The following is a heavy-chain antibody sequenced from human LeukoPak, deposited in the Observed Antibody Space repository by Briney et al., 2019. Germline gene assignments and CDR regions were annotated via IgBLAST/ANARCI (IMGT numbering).Heavy chain of an antibody. J-gene: IGHJ6*02. V-gene: IGHV1-69*13. CDR1: GYTLSNHA. D-gene: IGHD2-2*01. CDR2: IIPIFGTA. CDR3: ASGYCSSTSCYYYYGMDV. Sequence: SVKVSCKGSGYTLSNHAFSWVRQAPGQGLEWMGGIIPIFGTANYAQKFQGRVTITADESTSTAYMELSSLRSEDTAVYYCASGYCSSTSCYYYYGMDVWGQGTTVTVSS.